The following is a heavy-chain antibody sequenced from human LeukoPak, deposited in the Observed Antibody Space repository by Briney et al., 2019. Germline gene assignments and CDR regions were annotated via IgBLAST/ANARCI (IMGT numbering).Heavy chain of an antibody. J-gene: IGHJ6*02. CDR1: GYIFTSYG. Sequence: ASVTVSCKASGYIFTSYGISWVRQAPGQGLEWMGWISAYNGNTNYAQKLQGRVTMTTDTSTSTAYMELRSLRSDDTAVYYCAAGYCSSTSCYFGMDVWGQGTTVTVFS. V-gene: IGHV1-18*01. D-gene: IGHD2-2*03. CDR2: ISAYNGNT. CDR3: AAGYCSSTSCYFGMDV.